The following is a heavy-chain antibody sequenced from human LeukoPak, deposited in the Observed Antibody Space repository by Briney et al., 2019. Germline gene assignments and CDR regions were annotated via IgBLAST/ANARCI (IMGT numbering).Heavy chain of an antibody. D-gene: IGHD3-3*01. V-gene: IGHV6-1*01. CDR2: TYYRSKWYS. J-gene: IGHJ4*02. CDR1: GDSVSSNSAA. CDR3: VREGFGGYYDFWSGYFY. Sequence: SQTLSLTCAISGDSVSSNSAAWNWIRQSPSRGLEWLGRTYYRSKWYSDYTVSVKGRITINPDTSKNQFSLQLNSVTPEDTAVYYCVREGFGGYYDFWSGYFYWGQGTLVTVSS.